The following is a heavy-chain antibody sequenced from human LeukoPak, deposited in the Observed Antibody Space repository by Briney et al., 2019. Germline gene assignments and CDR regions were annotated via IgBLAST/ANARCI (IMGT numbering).Heavy chain of an antibody. V-gene: IGHV1-8*01. CDR1: GYTFTSYD. CDR3: ARVKIYNWNVAYFDY. J-gene: IGHJ4*02. CDR2: TNPNSGNT. D-gene: IGHD1-20*01. Sequence: ASVKVSCKASGYTFTSYDINWVRQATGQGLEWMGWTNPNSGNTGYAQKFQGRVTMTRNTSISTAYMELSSLRSEDTAVYYCARVKIYNWNVAYFDYWGQGTLVTVSS.